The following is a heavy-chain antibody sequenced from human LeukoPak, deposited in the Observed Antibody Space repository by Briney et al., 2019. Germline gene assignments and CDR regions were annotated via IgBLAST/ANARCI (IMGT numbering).Heavy chain of an antibody. V-gene: IGHV3-11*01. J-gene: IGHJ4*02. D-gene: IGHD3-22*01. CDR1: GFTFSDFY. Sequence: KTGGSLRLSCAASGFTFSDFYMTCIRQVPGKGLEWVSYISNRGSTIHYADSVRGRFTISRDNAKKSLYLQMNSLRAEDTAVYYCARSADRSGYFREITLYYFDYWGQGTLVTVSS. CDR3: ARSADRSGYFREITLYYFDY. CDR2: ISNRGSTI.